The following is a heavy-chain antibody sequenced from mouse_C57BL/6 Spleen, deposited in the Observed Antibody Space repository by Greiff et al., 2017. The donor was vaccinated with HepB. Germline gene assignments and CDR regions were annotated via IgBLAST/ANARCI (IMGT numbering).Heavy chain of an antibody. CDR1: GYTFTSYW. Sequence: QVQLKQPGAELVKPGASVKLSCKASGYTFTSYWMHWVKQRPGQGLEWIGMIHPNSGSTNYNEKFKSKATLTVDKSSSTAYMQLSSLTSEDSAVYYCARGGPRGAYWGQGTLVTVSA. CDR3: ARGGPRGAY. J-gene: IGHJ3*01. V-gene: IGHV1-64*01. CDR2: IHPNSGST.